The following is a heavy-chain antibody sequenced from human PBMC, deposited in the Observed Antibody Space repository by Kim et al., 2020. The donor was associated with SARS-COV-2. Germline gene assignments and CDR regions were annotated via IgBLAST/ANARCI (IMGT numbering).Heavy chain of an antibody. CDR3: AKDMEGD. CDR2: GGST. Sequence: GGSTYYADSVKGRFTISRDNSKNSLYLQMNSLRAEDTALYYCAKDMEGDWGQGTLVTVSS. V-gene: IGHV3-43D*03. D-gene: IGHD1-1*01. J-gene: IGHJ4*02.